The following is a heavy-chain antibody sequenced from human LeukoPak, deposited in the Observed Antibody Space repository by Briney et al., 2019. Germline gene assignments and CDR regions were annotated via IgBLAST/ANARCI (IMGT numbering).Heavy chain of an antibody. Sequence: ASVKVSCKASGYTFISYDIHWLRQAPGQGLEWMGWMDTNSDNTVSAQKFQGRVTMTKTASISTAYMELRSLRSEDTAVYYCMSTSNWGSVIFDYWGQGTLVTVSS. J-gene: IGHJ4*02. V-gene: IGHV1-8*01. CDR2: MDTNSDNT. CDR3: MSTSNWGSVIFDY. D-gene: IGHD7-27*01. CDR1: GYTFISYD.